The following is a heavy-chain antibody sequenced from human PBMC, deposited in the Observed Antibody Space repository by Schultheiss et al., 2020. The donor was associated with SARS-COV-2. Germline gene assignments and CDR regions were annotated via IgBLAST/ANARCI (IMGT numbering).Heavy chain of an antibody. D-gene: IGHD3-3*01. J-gene: IGHJ5*02. CDR2: ISGSGGST. CDR3: ARGREMVLDWLLRHNWFDP. Sequence: GESLKISCAASGFTFSSYAMSWVRQAPGRGLEWVSAISGSGGSTYYAGSVKGRFTISRDNSKNTLYLQMNSLRAEDTAVYYCARGREMVLDWLLRHNWFDPWGQGTRVTVSS. CDR1: GFTFSSYA. V-gene: IGHV3-23*01.